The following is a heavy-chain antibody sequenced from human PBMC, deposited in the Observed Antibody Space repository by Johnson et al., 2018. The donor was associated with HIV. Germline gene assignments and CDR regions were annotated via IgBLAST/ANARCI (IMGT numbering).Heavy chain of an antibody. V-gene: IGHV3-9*01. J-gene: IGHJ3*02. D-gene: IGHD2-21*02. Sequence: VQLVESGGGLVQPGRSLRLSCAASGFTFDDYAMHWVRQAPGKGLAWVSGISWTGGRTGYADSVKGRFTISRDNAKNSLYLQMNSLRAEDTAVYYCAKDLAFAYCGGDCYSGAFDIWGQGTMVTVSS. CDR2: ISWTGGRT. CDR3: AKDLAFAYCGGDCYSGAFDI. CDR1: GFTFDDYA.